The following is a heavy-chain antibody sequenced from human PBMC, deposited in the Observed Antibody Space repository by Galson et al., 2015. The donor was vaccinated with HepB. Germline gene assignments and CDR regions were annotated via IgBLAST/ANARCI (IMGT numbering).Heavy chain of an antibody. J-gene: IGHJ4*02. D-gene: IGHD3-16*02. CDR1: GFTFSSYG. Sequence: SLKLSCAASGFTFSSYGMHWVRQAPGKGLEWVAVISSDGSNKYYAQPVKGRFTISRDNSKNTPYMQMNSLRAEDTAVYYCAGARLHLGELSVYFDYWGQGTLVTVSS. CDR3: AGARLHLGELSVYFDY. V-gene: IGHV3-33*01. CDR2: ISSDGSNK.